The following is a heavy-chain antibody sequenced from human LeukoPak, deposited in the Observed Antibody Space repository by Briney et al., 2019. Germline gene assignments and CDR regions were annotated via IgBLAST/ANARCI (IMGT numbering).Heavy chain of an antibody. CDR1: GFTFSSYA. D-gene: IGHD3-22*01. V-gene: IGHV3-23*01. Sequence: PVGSLRLSCAASGFTFSSYAMSWVRQAPGKGLEWVSAISGSGGSTYYADSVKGRFTISRDNSKNTLYLQMNSLRAEDTAVYYCAKGQYYYDSSGYYYGYWGQGTLVTVSS. J-gene: IGHJ4*02. CDR2: ISGSGGST. CDR3: AKGQYYYDSSGYYYGY.